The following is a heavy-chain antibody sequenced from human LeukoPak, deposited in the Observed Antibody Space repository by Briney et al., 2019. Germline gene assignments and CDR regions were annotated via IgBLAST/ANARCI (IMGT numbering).Heavy chain of an antibody. Sequence: GGSLRLSCAASGFTFSTYAIHWVRQAPGKGLEWVAVISFDGSNKYYADSVKGRFTISRDNSKNTLYLQMNSLRAEDTAVYYDSSGSHLDYWGQGTLVTVSS. J-gene: IGHJ4*02. V-gene: IGHV3-30*04. CDR2: ISFDGSNK. CDR3: SSGSHLDY. CDR1: GFTFSTYA. D-gene: IGHD3-22*01.